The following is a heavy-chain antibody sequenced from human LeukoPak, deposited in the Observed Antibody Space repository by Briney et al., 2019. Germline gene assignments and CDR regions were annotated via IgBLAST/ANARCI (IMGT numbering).Heavy chain of an antibody. CDR2: IYTSGST. Sequence: SETLSLTCTVSGGSISSGSYYWSWIRQPAGKGLEWIGRIYTSGSTNYDPSLKSRVTISVDTSKNQFSLKLSSVTAADTAVYYCAISGSYSLYYYMDVWGKGTTVTVS. V-gene: IGHV4-61*02. CDR1: GGSISSGSYY. D-gene: IGHD1-26*01. CDR3: AISGSYSLYYYMDV. J-gene: IGHJ6*03.